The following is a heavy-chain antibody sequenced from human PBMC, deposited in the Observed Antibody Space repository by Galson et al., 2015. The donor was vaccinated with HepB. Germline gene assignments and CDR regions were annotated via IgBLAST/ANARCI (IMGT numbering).Heavy chain of an antibody. J-gene: IGHJ3*01. Sequence: SLRLSCAASGFTFSNFAMSWVRQAPGKGLEWVSVITDSGSTSDYSDSVKGRFTISRDTSKNLLYLQRDNLRGEDTAKYYCAKESVASNMGDTFEVWSQGTMVTVSS. CDR1: GFTFSNFA. D-gene: IGHD3-16*01. CDR2: ITDSGSTS. CDR3: AKESVASNMGDTFEV. V-gene: IGHV3-23*01.